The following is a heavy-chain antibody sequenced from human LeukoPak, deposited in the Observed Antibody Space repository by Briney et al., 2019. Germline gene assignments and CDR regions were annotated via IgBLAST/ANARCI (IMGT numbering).Heavy chain of an antibody. Sequence: GGSLRLSCSASGFTFSSYSMNWVRQAPGKGLEWVSYISSSSSTIYYADSVKGRFTISRDNAKNTLYLQMNSLRVEDTAVYYCASTSGVTPGYWGQGTLVTVSS. CDR2: ISSSSSTI. D-gene: IGHD3-10*01. CDR3: ASTSGVTPGY. CDR1: GFTFSSYS. J-gene: IGHJ4*02. V-gene: IGHV3-48*04.